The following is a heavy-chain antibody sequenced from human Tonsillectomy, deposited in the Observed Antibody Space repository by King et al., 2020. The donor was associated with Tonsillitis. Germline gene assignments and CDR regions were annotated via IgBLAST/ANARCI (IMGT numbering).Heavy chain of an antibody. CDR2: IDWDDDK. D-gene: IGHD5-24*01. CDR3: ARLSRDGDSPFDY. Sequence: VTLKESGPALVKPTQTLTLTCTFSGFSLSTSGMCVSWIRPPPGKALEWLARIDWDDDKYYSTSLKTRLTISKDTSKNQVVLTMTSMEPVDTATYYCARLSRDGDSPFDYWGQGTLVTVSS. V-gene: IGHV2-70*11. J-gene: IGHJ4*02. CDR1: GFSLSTSGMC.